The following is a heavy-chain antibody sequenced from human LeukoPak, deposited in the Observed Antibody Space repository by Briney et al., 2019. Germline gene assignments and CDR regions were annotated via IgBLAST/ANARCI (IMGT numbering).Heavy chain of an antibody. CDR2: INDSGGST. V-gene: IGHV3-23*01. CDR3: AKGRSDWYLSDLDY. CDR1: GFTFSIYA. J-gene: IGHJ4*02. Sequence: GGSLRLSCAASGFTFSIYAMYWVRQVPGKGLEWVSIINDSGGSTYYSDSVKGQFTISRDNSKNTLYLQMSSLRAEDTAVYFCAKGRSDWYLSDLDYWGQGNLVTVSS. D-gene: IGHD6-19*01.